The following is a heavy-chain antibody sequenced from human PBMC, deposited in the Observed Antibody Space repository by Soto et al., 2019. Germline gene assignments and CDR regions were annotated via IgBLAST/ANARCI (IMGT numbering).Heavy chain of an antibody. J-gene: IGHJ6*02. V-gene: IGHV3-13*01. Sequence: EVQLVESGGGLVQPGGSLRLSCAASGFTFNSYDMHWVRQPTGKGLEWVSAIGISGDTHYPGSVKGRFTISRENAKNSLYLQMNSLRAGDTAVYYCARGSGYPYYYNCMDVWGQGTTVTVSS. CDR1: GFTFNSYD. CDR3: ARGSGYPYYYNCMDV. D-gene: IGHD3-22*01. CDR2: IGISGDT.